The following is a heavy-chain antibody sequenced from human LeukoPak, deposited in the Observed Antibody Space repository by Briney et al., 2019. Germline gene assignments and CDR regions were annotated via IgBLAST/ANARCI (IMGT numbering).Heavy chain of an antibody. CDR1: GFTFSSYA. Sequence: HSGGSLRLSCAASGFTFSSYAMTWLRQAPGKGLEWISAISGSAYSTSYADSVKGRFTISRDNSKNTLYLQMNSLRAEDTAIYYCARNTSGFKLGDAFDIWGQGTMVTVSS. D-gene: IGHD3-22*01. J-gene: IGHJ3*02. CDR3: ARNTSGFKLGDAFDI. V-gene: IGHV3-23*01. CDR2: ISGSAYST.